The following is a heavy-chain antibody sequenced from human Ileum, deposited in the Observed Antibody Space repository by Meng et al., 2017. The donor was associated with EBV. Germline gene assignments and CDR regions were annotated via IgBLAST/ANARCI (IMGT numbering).Heavy chain of an antibody. Sequence: AQLQPSGPGLVQPAETLYLTCAISWDSVSSNSAAWNWIRQSPSRGLEWLVRTYYRSKWYYDYAVSVKSRMTINPDTSKNQFYLQLNSVTPEDTAVYYCARGAYTSTWFWGQGTLVTVSS. CDR3: ARGAYTSTWF. D-gene: IGHD6-13*01. CDR2: TYYRSKWYY. V-gene: IGHV6-1*01. CDR1: WDSVSSNSAA. J-gene: IGHJ1*01.